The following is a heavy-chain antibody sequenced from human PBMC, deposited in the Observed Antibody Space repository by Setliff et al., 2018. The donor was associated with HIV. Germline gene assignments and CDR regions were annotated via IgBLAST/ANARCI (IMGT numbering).Heavy chain of an antibody. Sequence: GASVKVSCKASGYTFTAYYIHWVRQAPGQGLEWMGWINSNNGGTKYAQNFQGRVTMTRDTSISTAYMELRRLTSDDTAVYYCAVHTNWSRVSWGQGTLVTVSS. V-gene: IGHV1-2*02. D-gene: IGHD1-1*01. CDR2: INSNNGGT. CDR3: AVHTNWSRVS. CDR1: GYTFTAYY. J-gene: IGHJ5*02.